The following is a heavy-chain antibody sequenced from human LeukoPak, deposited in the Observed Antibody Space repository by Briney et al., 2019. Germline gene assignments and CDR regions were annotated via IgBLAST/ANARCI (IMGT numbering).Heavy chain of an antibody. CDR2: ISPSGKSI. D-gene: IGHD6-13*01. Sequence: PGGSLRLSCAASAFTFGTSGMNWVRQAPGKGLEWVSSISPSGKSIYYADSVQGRFTISRDNGKNSVFLQMNSLRAEDTAVYYCARGGSSWYVRPLDYWGQGTLVTVSS. V-gene: IGHV3-21*01. CDR3: ARGGSSWYVRPLDY. J-gene: IGHJ4*02. CDR1: AFTFGTSG.